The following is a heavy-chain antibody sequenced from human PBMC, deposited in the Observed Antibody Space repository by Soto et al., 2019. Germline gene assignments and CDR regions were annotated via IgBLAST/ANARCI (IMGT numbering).Heavy chain of an antibody. J-gene: IGHJ6*02. V-gene: IGHV1-69*12. CDR2: IIPIFGTA. CDR1: GGTFSSYA. D-gene: IGHD7-27*01. CDR3: ARDGEPGPGAGYDYYGMDV. Sequence: QVQLVQSGAEVTKPGSSVKVSCKASGGTFSSYAISWVRQAPGQGLEWMGGIIPIFGTANYAQKLQGRVTITADESASTAYVEQSSLRSEDTAVYYCARDGEPGPGAGYDYYGMDVWGQGTTVTVSS.